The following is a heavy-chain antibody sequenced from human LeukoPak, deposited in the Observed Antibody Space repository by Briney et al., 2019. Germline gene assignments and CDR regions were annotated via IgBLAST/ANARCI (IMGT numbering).Heavy chain of an antibody. CDR1: GFTFSSYG. D-gene: IGHD2-15*01. CDR2: ISYDGSNK. CDR3: AKDRRSDYFDY. V-gene: IGHV3-30*18. Sequence: GGSLRLSCAASGFTFSSYGMHWVRQAPGKGLEWVAVISYDGSNKYYADSVKGRFTISRDNSKNTLYLQMNSLRAEDTALYYCAKDRRSDYFDYWGQGTLATLSS. J-gene: IGHJ4*02.